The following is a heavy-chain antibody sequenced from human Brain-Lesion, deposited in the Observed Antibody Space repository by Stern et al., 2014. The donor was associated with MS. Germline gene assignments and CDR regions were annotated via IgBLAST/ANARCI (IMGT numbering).Heavy chain of an antibody. CDR2: VNNDGRRT. V-gene: IGHV3-74*02. J-gene: IGHJ5*01. CDR1: GFTFSDYW. D-gene: IGHD3-10*01. Sequence: EVQLVQSGGGLVQPGGSLRLSCAASGFTFSDYWMHWVRQAPGKGPVWVSRVNNDGRRTSYADSVKGRFTMSRDNAKNTLYLQMNSLRVEDTAIYYCARGERWFDSWGQGTLVTVSS. CDR3: ARGERWFDS.